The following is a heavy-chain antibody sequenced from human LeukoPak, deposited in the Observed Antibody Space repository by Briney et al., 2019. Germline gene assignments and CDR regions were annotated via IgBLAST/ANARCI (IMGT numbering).Heavy chain of an antibody. CDR2: VYYTGST. D-gene: IGHD3-10*01. Sequence: KPSEPLSLTCTVSGASVSSRNYYWRWIRQPPGKGLEWIGYVYYTGSTNYNPSLQSRVTMSVDTSKNQFSLKLTSVTAADTAVYYCARDLYGSGSFLPESPWGQGTLVTVSS. CDR1: GASVSSRNYY. CDR3: ARDLYGSGSFLPESP. J-gene: IGHJ5*02. V-gene: IGHV4-61*01.